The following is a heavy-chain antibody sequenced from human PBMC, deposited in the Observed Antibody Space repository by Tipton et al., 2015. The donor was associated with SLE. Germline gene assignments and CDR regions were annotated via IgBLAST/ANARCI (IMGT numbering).Heavy chain of an antibody. CDR1: DGSISDYY. D-gene: IGHD3-22*01. J-gene: IGHJ4*02. Sequence: TLSLTCNVSDGSISDYYWTWIRQPAGEGLEWIGRIYASGSTNYNPSLRSRAAMSVDTSKSRFSLKLTFVTAADTAVYYCARHHDSSGYYPYDYWGQGTLVTVSS. V-gene: IGHV4-4*07. CDR3: ARHHDSSGYYPYDY. CDR2: IYASGST.